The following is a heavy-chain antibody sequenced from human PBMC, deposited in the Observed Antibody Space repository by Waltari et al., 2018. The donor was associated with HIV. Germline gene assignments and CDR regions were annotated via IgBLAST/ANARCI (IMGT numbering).Heavy chain of an antibody. CDR2: INPSRGTT. J-gene: IGHJ4*02. CDR3: ARGGNEWERRGLLDY. D-gene: IGHD1-26*01. Sequence: QVQLVQSGPEVRRPGASVKVSCQASGYTFNNDYIHWVRLAPGQGLEWLGIINPSRGTTTYAEGFQGRLTMTTDTSTNTVSMEMSSLRSEDRGTYFCARGGNEWERRGLLDYWGQGTLVILS. CDR1: GYTFNNDY. V-gene: IGHV1-46*02.